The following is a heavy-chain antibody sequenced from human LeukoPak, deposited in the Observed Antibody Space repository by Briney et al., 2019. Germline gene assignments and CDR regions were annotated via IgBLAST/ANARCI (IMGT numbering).Heavy chain of an antibody. CDR3: ARDKSGSYSDY. Sequence: GGSLRLSCAASGFTVSSNYMSWVRQAPGKGLEWVSVIYSGGSTYYADSVKGRFTISRDNSKNTLYLQMNSLRAEDTAVYYCARDKSGSYSDYWGQGTLVTVSS. J-gene: IGHJ4*02. D-gene: IGHD1-26*01. V-gene: IGHV3-66*01. CDR2: IYSGGST. CDR1: GFTVSSNY.